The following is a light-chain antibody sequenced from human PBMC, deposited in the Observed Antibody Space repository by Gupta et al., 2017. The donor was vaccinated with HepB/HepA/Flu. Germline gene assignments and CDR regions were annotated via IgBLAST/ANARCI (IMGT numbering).Light chain of an antibody. CDR3: SSYTSSSTLVV. CDR2: DVS. J-gene: IGLJ2*01. CDR1: GSDVGSYNY. Sequence: QSALTQPASVSGSPGQSTTISCTGTGSDVGSYNYVSWYQQNPGKAPQLMIYDVSYRPSGVSNRFSGSKSGNTASLTISGLQAADEADYYCSSYTSSSTLVVFGGGTKLTVL. V-gene: IGLV2-14*01.